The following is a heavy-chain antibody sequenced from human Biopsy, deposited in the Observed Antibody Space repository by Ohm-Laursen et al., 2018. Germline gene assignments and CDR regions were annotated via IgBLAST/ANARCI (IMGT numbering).Heavy chain of an antibody. CDR1: GFAFSTFG. J-gene: IGHJ4*02. CDR3: AKEFTPYTSDWFFEN. CDR2: VSYDGRTQ. Sequence: SLRLSCAASGFAFSTFGMQWVRQTPDKGLEWVAVVSYDGRTQFYADSVKGQFTVSRENSKNTLFLELNSLKDDDTAIYYCAKEFTPYTSDWFFENWGQGTLVTVSS. D-gene: IGHD2-21*01. V-gene: IGHV3-30*18.